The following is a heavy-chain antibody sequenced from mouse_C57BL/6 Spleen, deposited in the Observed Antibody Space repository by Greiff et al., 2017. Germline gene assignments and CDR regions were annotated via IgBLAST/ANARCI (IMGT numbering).Heavy chain of an antibody. J-gene: IGHJ2*01. CDR1: GYTFTDYY. D-gene: IGHD1-1*01. Sequence: VQLRQSGPELVKPGASVKISCKASGYTFTDYYMNWVKQSHGKSLEWIGDINPNNGGTSYNQKFKGKATLTVDKSSSTAYMELRSLTSEDSAVYYCARATVVAADYWGQGTTLTVSS. CDR2: INPNNGGT. CDR3: ARATVVAADY. V-gene: IGHV1-26*01.